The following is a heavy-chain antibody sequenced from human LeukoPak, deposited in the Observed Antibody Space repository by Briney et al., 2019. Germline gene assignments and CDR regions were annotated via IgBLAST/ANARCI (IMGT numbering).Heavy chain of an antibody. CDR2: IYPGDSDT. J-gene: IGHJ4*02. Sequence: GESLKISCKGSGYSFTSYWIGWVRQMPGKGLEWMGIIYPGDSDTRYSPSFQGQVTISADKSISTACLQWSSLKATDTAMYYCARRGSRDYVWGSYRPPREYYFDYWGQGTLVTVSS. D-gene: IGHD3-16*02. V-gene: IGHV5-51*01. CDR3: ARRGSRDYVWGSYRPPREYYFDY. CDR1: GYSFTSYW.